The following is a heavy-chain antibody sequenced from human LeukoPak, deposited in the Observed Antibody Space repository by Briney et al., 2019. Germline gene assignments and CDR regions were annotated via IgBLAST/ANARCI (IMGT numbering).Heavy chain of an antibody. CDR1: GYSFTNYG. CDR3: ASSLYRDYYDSSGYLAPDRYYFDY. D-gene: IGHD3-22*01. V-gene: IGHV1-69*04. Sequence: ASVKVSCKASGYSFTNYGISWVRQAPGQGLEWMGRIIPILGIANYAQKFQGRVTITADKSTSTAYMELSSLRSEDTAVYYCASSLYRDYYDSSGYLAPDRYYFDYWGQGTLVTVSS. J-gene: IGHJ4*02. CDR2: IIPILGIA.